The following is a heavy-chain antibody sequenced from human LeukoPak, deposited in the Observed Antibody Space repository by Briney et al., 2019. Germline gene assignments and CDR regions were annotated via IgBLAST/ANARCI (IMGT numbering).Heavy chain of an antibody. CDR3: AGTYYYESSGSESFP. Sequence: SETLSLTCTVSGGSISSYYWSWLPQPPGKGLEWIGYIYTSGSNNSNPSLKSRVTISVDTFKNHFSLKRSAVTATDTAVYYCAGTYYYESSGSESFPWGQGTLVTVSS. CDR2: IYTSGSN. V-gene: IGHV4-4*09. D-gene: IGHD3-22*01. CDR1: GGSISSYY. J-gene: IGHJ5*02.